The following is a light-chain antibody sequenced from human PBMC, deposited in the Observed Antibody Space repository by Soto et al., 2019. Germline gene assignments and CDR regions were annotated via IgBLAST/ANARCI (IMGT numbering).Light chain of an antibody. CDR3: GTWDSSRSAVV. Sequence: QSVLTQPPSVSAPPGQKVTISCSGSSSNIGSNYVSWYQQLPGTAPKVLIYDNSFRPSGIPDRCSGSKSGTSATLGITGLQTGDEADYYCGTWDSSRSAVVFGGGTKLTVL. CDR1: SSNIGSNY. V-gene: IGLV1-51*01. J-gene: IGLJ3*02. CDR2: DNS.